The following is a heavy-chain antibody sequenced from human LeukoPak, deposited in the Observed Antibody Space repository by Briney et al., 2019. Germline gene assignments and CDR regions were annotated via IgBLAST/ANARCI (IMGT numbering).Heavy chain of an antibody. J-gene: IGHJ4*02. CDR3: ARALPTYYDILTLNF. CDR1: GFXFSSYG. D-gene: IGHD3-9*01. Sequence: GRSLRLSCAASGFXFSSYGIHWVRQAPGKGREWVAVIWYDGSNKYYADSVKGRFTISRDNSKNTLYLQMNSLRAEDTAVYYCARALPTYYDILTLNFWGQGTLVTVSS. V-gene: IGHV3-33*01. CDR2: IWYDGSNK.